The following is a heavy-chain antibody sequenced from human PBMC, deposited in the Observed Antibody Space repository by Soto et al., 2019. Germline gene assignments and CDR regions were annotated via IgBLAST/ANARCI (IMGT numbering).Heavy chain of an antibody. J-gene: IGHJ4*02. CDR2: ISCGSSDT. CDR1: GFTSRRAS. CDR3: ARVAY. V-gene: IGHV3-21*01. Sequence: GAQRLSCEASGFTSRRASMNWVRQVPGKGLEWIASISCGSSDTWYAGSVKGRFIISRDNAQNSLFLQMNTLRPAGTAMYYGARVAYWGPGTQVIFSS.